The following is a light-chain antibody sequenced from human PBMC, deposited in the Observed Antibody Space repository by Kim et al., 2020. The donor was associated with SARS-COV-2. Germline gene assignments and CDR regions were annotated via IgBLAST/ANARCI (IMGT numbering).Light chain of an antibody. CDR1: QSVSSK. J-gene: IGKJ1*01. Sequence: TQGERATLAGRASQSVSSKLAWYEQKPGQAPRLLIYGASTRATGIPARFSGSGDGTEFTLTISSLQCEDFAVYYCQEYNNWTPWTLGQGTKGDIK. CDR3: QEYNNWTPWT. CDR2: GAS. V-gene: IGKV3D-15*01.